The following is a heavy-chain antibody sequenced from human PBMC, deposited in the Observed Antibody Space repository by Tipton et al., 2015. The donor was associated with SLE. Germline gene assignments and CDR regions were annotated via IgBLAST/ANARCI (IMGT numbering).Heavy chain of an antibody. D-gene: IGHD5-18*01. V-gene: IGHV4-39*07. Sequence: TLSLTCTVSGGSISSSSYYWGWIRHPPGKGVEWIGSIYYSGSTYYNPSLKSRVTISVDTSKNQFSLKLSSVTAADTAVYYCARVSGYSYGLRVPFDYWSQGTLVTVSA. J-gene: IGHJ4*02. CDR2: IYYSGST. CDR3: ARVSGYSYGLRVPFDY. CDR1: GGSISSSSYY.